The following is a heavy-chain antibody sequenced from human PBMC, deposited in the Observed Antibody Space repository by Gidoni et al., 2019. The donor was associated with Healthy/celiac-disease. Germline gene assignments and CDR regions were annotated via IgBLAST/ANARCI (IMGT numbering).Heavy chain of an antibody. CDR3: AHSRDILPCYY. V-gene: IGHV2-5*01. CDR1: GFSISPSGVG. Sequence: QITLKEYGPTLVTPTQTLTLTCTFSGFSISPSGVGVGWIRQPPGKALEWLALIYWNDDKRYSTSLKSRLTITKDTSKNQVVLTMTNMDPVDTATYYCAHSRDILPCYYWGQGTLVTVSS. D-gene: IGHD3-9*01. CDR2: IYWNDDK. J-gene: IGHJ4*02.